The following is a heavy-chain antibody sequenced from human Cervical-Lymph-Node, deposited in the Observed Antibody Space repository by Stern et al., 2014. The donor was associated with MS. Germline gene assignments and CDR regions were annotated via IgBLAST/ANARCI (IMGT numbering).Heavy chain of an antibody. V-gene: IGHV5-51*03. D-gene: IGHD1-1*01. Sequence: VQLVQSGAEVKKPGESLKISCKGSGYTFTNNWIAWVRQMPGKGLEWMGIIYPDDSDIRYSPSLQGQVTISADKSISTASLQWRSRKAADSAVYYCARPPPRRKWDDPNYGMDVWGQGTTVTVSS. CDR2: IYPDDSDI. CDR3: ARPPPRRKWDDPNYGMDV. CDR1: GYTFTNNW. J-gene: IGHJ6*02.